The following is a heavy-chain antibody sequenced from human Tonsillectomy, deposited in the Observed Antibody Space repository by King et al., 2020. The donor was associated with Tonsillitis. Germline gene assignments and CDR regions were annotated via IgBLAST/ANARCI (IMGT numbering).Heavy chain of an antibody. CDR2: ISGSGGST. Sequence: DVQLVESGGGLVQPGGSLRLSCAASGFTFSSYAMSWVRQAPGKGLEWVSGISGSGGSTYYADSVKGRFTISRDNSKNTLYLQLNGLRAEDTAVYYCAKDAYADYGNYYYYGMDVWGQGTTVTVSS. D-gene: IGHD4-17*01. V-gene: IGHV3-23*04. CDR1: GFTFSSYA. J-gene: IGHJ6*02. CDR3: AKDAYADYGNYYYYGMDV.